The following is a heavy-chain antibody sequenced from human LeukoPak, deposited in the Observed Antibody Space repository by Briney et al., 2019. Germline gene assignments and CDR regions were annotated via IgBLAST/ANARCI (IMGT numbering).Heavy chain of an antibody. J-gene: IGHJ6*02. Sequence: PGESLQISCKGSGYIFNSYWIGWVRQLPGKGLEWMGIIYPGDSDTRYSPSFQGQVTISADKSISTAYLQWSSLKASDTAMYYSATRGSSGWYPSSRHYYYGMDVWGQGTTVTVSS. CDR2: IYPGDSDT. CDR3: ATRGSSGWYPSSRHYYYGMDV. CDR1: GYIFNSYW. D-gene: IGHD6-19*01. V-gene: IGHV5-51*01.